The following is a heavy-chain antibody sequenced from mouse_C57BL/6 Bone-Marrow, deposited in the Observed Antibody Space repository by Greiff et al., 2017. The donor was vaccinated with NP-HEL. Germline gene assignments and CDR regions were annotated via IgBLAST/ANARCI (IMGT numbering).Heavy chain of an antibody. CDR1: GFSLTSYG. Sequence: VKLMESGPGLVQPSQSLSITCTVSGFSLTSYGVHWVRQSPGKGLEWLGVIWSGGSTDYNAAFISRLSISKANSKSQVFFKMNRLQADDTAIYYCARDYYGRRYYFDYWGQGTTLTVSS. CDR3: ARDYYGRRYYFDY. V-gene: IGHV2-2*01. J-gene: IGHJ2*01. D-gene: IGHD1-1*01. CDR2: IWSGGST.